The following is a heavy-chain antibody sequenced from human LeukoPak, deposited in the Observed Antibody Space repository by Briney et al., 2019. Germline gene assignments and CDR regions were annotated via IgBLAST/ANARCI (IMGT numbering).Heavy chain of an antibody. V-gene: IGHV3-74*01. CDR2: INSDGSST. CDR3: ARDQSLWFGELFISWYFDL. CDR1: VFTFSSYW. Sequence: GGSLRLSCAASVFTFSSYWMHWVRQAPGKGLVWVSRINSDGSSTSYADSVKGRFTISRDNAKNTLYLQMNSLRAEDTAVYYCARDQSLWFGELFISWYFDLWGRGTLVTVSS. J-gene: IGHJ2*01. D-gene: IGHD3-10*01.